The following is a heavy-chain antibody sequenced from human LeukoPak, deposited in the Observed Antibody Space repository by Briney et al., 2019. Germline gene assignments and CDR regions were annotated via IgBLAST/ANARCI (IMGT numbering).Heavy chain of an antibody. CDR1: GFTFSSYA. D-gene: IGHD2-15*01. J-gene: IGHJ4*02. CDR3: AKPAYCSGGSCYSIGYFDY. CDR2: ISGSGGST. V-gene: IGHV3-23*01. Sequence: PGGSLRLSCAASGFTFSSYAMSWVRQAPGKGLEWVSGISGSGGSTYYADSVKGWFTISRDNSKNTLYLQMNSLRAEDTAVYYCAKPAYCSGGSCYSIGYFDYWGQGTLVTVSS.